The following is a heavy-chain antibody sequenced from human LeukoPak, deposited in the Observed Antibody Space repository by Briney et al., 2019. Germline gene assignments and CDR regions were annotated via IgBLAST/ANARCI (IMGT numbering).Heavy chain of an antibody. Sequence: GGSLRLSCAASGFMFSRNWMSWVRLAPGKGLEWVANIKEDGTETYYVDSVKGRFTISRDNAKNSLYLQMNSLRVEDTAVYYCAKEGRSLQTYWGQGTLVTVSS. CDR1: GFMFSRNW. V-gene: IGHV3-7*03. CDR2: IKEDGTET. D-gene: IGHD5-24*01. J-gene: IGHJ4*02. CDR3: AKEGRSLQTY.